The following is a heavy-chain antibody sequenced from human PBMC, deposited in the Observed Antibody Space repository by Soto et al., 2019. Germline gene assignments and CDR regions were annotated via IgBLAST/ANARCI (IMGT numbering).Heavy chain of an antibody. CDR2: ISGSGGST. Sequence: GSLRLSCAASGFTFSSYAMTWVRQAPGKGLEWVSAISGSGGSTYYADSVKGRFTISRDNSKNTLYLQMNSLRAEDTAVYYCAKYIATTYYYYGMDVWGQGTTVTVSS. CDR3: AKYIATTYYYYGMDV. J-gene: IGHJ6*02. D-gene: IGHD1-26*01. V-gene: IGHV3-23*01. CDR1: GFTFSSYA.